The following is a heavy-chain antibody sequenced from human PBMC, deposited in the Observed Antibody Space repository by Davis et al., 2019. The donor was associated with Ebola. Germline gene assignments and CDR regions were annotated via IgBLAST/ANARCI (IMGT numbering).Heavy chain of an antibody. V-gene: IGHV1-2*04. CDR2: INPNSGGT. J-gene: IGHJ6*02. CDR3: AREGIAAAGTGLHYYYYDMDV. CDR1: GYTFTGYY. D-gene: IGHD6-13*01. Sequence: AASVKVSCKASGYTFTGYYMHWVRQAPGQGLEWMGWINPNSGGTNYAQKFQGWVTMTRDTSISTAYMELSRLRFDDTAVYYCAREGIAAAGTGLHYYYYDMDVWGQGTTVTVSS.